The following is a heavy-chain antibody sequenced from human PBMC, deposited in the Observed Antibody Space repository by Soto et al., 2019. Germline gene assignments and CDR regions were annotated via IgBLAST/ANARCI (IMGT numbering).Heavy chain of an antibody. J-gene: IGHJ4*02. CDR3: AKGWEEAGKFV. V-gene: IGHV3-30*18. D-gene: IGHD6-13*01. Sequence: VGSLRLSCASSVFTFSSYGMHWVRQAPGKGLEWVAVISYDGSNKYYADSVKGRFTISRDNSKNTLYLQMNSLRAEDTAVYYCAKGWEEAGKFVWGQGTLVTVSS. CDR2: ISYDGSNK. CDR1: VFTFSSYG.